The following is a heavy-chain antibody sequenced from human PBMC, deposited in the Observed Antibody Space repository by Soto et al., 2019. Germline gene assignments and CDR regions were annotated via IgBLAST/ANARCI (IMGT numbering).Heavy chain of an antibody. Sequence: SHTLSLTCAVSGGSLSSSNWWSWVRQPPGKGLEWIGEIYHSGSTNYNPSLKSRVTISVDKSKNQFSLKLSSVTAADTAVYYCARSGSRKQWLVGWFDPWGQGTLVT. V-gene: IGHV4-4*02. D-gene: IGHD6-19*01. CDR2: IYHSGST. CDR1: GGSLSSSNW. CDR3: ARSGSRKQWLVGWFDP. J-gene: IGHJ5*02.